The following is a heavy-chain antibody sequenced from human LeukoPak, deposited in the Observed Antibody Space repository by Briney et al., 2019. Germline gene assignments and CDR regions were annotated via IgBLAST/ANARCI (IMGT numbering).Heavy chain of an antibody. D-gene: IGHD3-9*01. Sequence: PSETLSLTCTVSGGSIVSTDYYWGWIRQPPGKGLQWIGSIYYSGHSYSNLSLKSRVTISVEMSKNQFSLKLSSVTAADTALYYCARQRNYDILTGYRRGYGMDVCGQGTTVTVSS. CDR3: ARQRNYDILTGYRRGYGMDV. V-gene: IGHV4-39*01. CDR1: GGSIVSTDYY. J-gene: IGHJ6*02. CDR2: IYYSGHS.